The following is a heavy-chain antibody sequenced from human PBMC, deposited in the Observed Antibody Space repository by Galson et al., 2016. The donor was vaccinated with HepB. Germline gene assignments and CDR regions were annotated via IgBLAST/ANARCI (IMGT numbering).Heavy chain of an antibody. Sequence: SLRLYCAASGFSFSSYSMNWVRQAPGEGLEWLSDISLSSSIIYYADSVRGRFTISRDNAKNSVYLQMNSLRAEDTAVYYCARGAATLDSWGQGTLVTVSS. J-gene: IGHJ4*02. V-gene: IGHV3-48*01. CDR3: ARGAATLDS. CDR2: ISLSSSII. CDR1: GFSFSSYS. D-gene: IGHD2-15*01.